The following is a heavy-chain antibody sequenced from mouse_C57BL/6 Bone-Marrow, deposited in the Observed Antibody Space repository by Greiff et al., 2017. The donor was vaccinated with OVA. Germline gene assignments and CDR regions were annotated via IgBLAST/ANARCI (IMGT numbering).Heavy chain of an antibody. CDR2: IYPRDGST. CDR3: ARWGITTVVSPPWFAY. Sequence: VQLQQSDAELVKPGASVKISCKVSGYTFTDHTIHWMKQRPEQGLEWIGYIYPRDGSTKYNEKFKSKATLTVDTSSSTAYMQLSSLTSEDSAVYYCARWGITTVVSPPWFAYWGQGTLVTVSA. J-gene: IGHJ3*01. V-gene: IGHV1-78*01. D-gene: IGHD1-1*01. CDR1: GYTFTDHT.